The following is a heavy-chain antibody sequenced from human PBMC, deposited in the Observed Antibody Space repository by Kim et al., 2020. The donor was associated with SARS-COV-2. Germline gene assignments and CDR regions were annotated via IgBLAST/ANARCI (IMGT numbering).Heavy chain of an antibody. CDR1: GCTFSSYA. D-gene: IGHD2-2*01. CDR2: IIPIFGTA. Sequence: SVKVSCKASGCTFSSYAISWVRQAPGQGLEWMGGIIPIFGTANYAQKFQGRVTITADESTSTAYMELSSLRSEDTAVYYCAREDIVVVPAAKEYYYYGMDVWGQGTTVTVSS. V-gene: IGHV1-69*13. J-gene: IGHJ6*02. CDR3: AREDIVVVPAAKEYYYYGMDV.